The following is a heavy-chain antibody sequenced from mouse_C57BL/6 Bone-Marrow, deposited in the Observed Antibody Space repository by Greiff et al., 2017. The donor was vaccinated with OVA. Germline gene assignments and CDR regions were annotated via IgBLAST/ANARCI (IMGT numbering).Heavy chain of an antibody. J-gene: IGHJ1*03. CDR3: ASDYSNYPWYFDV. D-gene: IGHD2-5*01. CDR1: GFNIKNTY. CDR2: IDPAHGNT. Sequence: EVQLQQSVAELVRPGASVKLSCTASGFNIKNTYMHWVKQRPEQGLEWIGRIDPAHGNTKYDPKFQGKATITADTSSNTAYLQLSSLTSEDTAINYCASDYSNYPWYFDVWGTGTTVTVSS. V-gene: IGHV14-3*01.